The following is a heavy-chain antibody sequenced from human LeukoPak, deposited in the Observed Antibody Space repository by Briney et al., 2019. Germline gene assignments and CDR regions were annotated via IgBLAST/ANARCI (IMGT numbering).Heavy chain of an antibody. D-gene: IGHD6-19*01. Sequence: SKTLSLTCTVSGGSISSYYWSWIRQPPGKGLEWIGYIYYSGSTNYNPSLKSRVTISVDTSKNQFSLKLSSVTAADTAVYYCARVGYSSGWYMSGYAFDIWGQGTMVTVSS. V-gene: IGHV4-59*01. CDR1: GGSISSYY. CDR3: ARVGYSSGWYMSGYAFDI. J-gene: IGHJ3*02. CDR2: IYYSGST.